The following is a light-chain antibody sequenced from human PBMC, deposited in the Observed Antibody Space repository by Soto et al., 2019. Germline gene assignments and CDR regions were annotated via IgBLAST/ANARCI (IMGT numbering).Light chain of an antibody. J-gene: IGKJ4*01. V-gene: IGKV3-15*01. Sequence: EIVMTQSPATLSVSPGERATLSCRASQSVGSNLAWYQQKPGQAPRLLIYGASTRATGIPARFSGSGSGTEFTLTIRSLQSQDFAVYYCQQYNNWPLTFGGGTKVEIK. CDR1: QSVGSN. CDR3: QQYNNWPLT. CDR2: GAS.